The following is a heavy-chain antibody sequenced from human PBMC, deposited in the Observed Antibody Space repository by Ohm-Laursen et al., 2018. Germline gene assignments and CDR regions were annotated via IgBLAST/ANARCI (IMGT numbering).Heavy chain of an antibody. Sequence: TLSLTWAVSGYSISSGYYWGWIRQPPGKGLEWIGSIYHSESTYYNPSLKSRVTISVDTSKNQFSLKLSSMTAADTAVYYCARVPVYGDPRFDYWGQGTLVTVSS. CDR2: IYHSEST. CDR3: ARVPVYGDPRFDY. CDR1: GYSISSGYY. J-gene: IGHJ4*02. D-gene: IGHD4-17*01. V-gene: IGHV4-38-2*01.